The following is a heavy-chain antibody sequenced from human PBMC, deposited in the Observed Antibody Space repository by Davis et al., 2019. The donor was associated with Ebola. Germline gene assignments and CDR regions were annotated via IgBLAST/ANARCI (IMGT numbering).Heavy chain of an antibody. CDR1: CYSFRYFW. CDR2: INASDSDT. J-gene: IGHJ4*02. V-gene: IGHV5-51*01. Sequence: GESLKISCKALCYSFRYFWIGWVRQMPGKGLEWMGSINASDSDTSYSPSFQGQVIMSADKSISTAYLQWSSLKASDTATYYCARLQNLIDLDYWGQGTLVLVSS. CDR3: ARLQNLIDLDY. D-gene: IGHD2-15*01.